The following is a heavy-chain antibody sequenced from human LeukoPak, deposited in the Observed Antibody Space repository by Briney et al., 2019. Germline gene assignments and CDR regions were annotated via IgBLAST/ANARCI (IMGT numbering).Heavy chain of an antibody. CDR2: IKQDGSDK. CDR1: GFSFSSYW. CDR3: ARGGGHLDC. V-gene: IGHV3-7*03. Sequence: GGSLRLSCAASGFSFSSYWMSWVRQAPGKGLEWVANIKQDGSDKYYLTSVRGRFPISRDNAKNSLFLQMNSLRVEDTAVYYCARGGGHLDCWGQGTLVTVSS. J-gene: IGHJ4*02. D-gene: IGHD4-23*01.